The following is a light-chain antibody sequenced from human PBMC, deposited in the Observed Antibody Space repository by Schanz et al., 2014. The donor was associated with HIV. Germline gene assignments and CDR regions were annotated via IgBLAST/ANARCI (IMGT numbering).Light chain of an antibody. CDR1: NRXLGGYNY. Sequence: QSALTQPASXXXXPGQSXXXXXXXXNRXLGGYNYPSWYQQHPGKAPKLIIYDGNYRPSGSSNRFSGSKSGSTASLAIFGLQAEDEADYYCSSXXXXGTWLFGGGTKLTVL. V-gene: IGLV2-14*01. J-gene: IGLJ3*02. CDR2: DGN. CDR3: SSXXXXGTWL.